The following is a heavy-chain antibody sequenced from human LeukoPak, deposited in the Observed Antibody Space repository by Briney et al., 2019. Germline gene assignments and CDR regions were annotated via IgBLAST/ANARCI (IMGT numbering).Heavy chain of an antibody. CDR1: GYTFTSYD. D-gene: IGHD6-13*01. Sequence: ASAKVSCKASGYTFTSYDINWGRQATGQGLGWRGWMNPNSGNTGYAQKFQGRVTMTRNTSISTAYMELSSLRSEDTAVYYCTRGRSSWYTPNWFDPWGQGTLVTVSS. CDR3: TRGRSSWYTPNWFDP. V-gene: IGHV1-8*01. J-gene: IGHJ5*02. CDR2: MNPNSGNT.